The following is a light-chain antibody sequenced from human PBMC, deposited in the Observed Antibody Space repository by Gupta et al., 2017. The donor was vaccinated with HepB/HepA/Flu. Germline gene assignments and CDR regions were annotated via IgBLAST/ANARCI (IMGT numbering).Light chain of an antibody. J-gene: IGKJ3*01. CDR3: QQRNNGPPVWT. V-gene: IGKV3-11*01. CDR1: QSVSSY. Sequence: EIVLTQSPATLSLSPGERATLSCRASQSVSSYLAWYQQKPGQAPRPLIYDASNRATGSPARCSGSGAGTDFTLTISSREPEDFAVYYCQQRNNGPPVWTFDHGTKVDIK. CDR2: DAS.